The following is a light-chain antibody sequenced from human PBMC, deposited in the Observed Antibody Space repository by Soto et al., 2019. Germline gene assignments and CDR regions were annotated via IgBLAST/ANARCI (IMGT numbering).Light chain of an antibody. CDR3: LQDYNYPWT. CDR2: AAF. J-gene: IGKJ1*01. Sequence: DIQMTQSPSSLSASVGDRVTITCRASQSISGYLNWYQQKPGKAPKLLIYAAFSLQSGVPSRFSGSGSGTDFTLTISSLQPEDFATYYCLQDYNYPWTFGQGTKVDI. CDR1: QSISGY. V-gene: IGKV1-39*01.